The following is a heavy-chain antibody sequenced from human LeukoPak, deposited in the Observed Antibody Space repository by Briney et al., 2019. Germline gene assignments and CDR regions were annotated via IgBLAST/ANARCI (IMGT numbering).Heavy chain of an antibody. CDR1: GGSFSGYY. CDR2: INHSGST. D-gene: IGHD2-15*01. CDR3: ARVRCSGGRCYYRYYYYMDV. Sequence: PSETLSLTCAVYGGSFSGYYWSWIRQPPGKGLEWIGEINHSGSTNYNPSLKGRVTISVDTSKNQFSLKLSSVTAADTAVYYCARVRCSGGRCYYRYYYYMDVWGKGTTVTVSS. V-gene: IGHV4-34*01. J-gene: IGHJ6*03.